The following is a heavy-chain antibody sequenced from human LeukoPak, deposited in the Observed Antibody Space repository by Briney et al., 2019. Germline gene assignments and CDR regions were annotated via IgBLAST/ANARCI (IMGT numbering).Heavy chain of an antibody. Sequence: PGRSLRLSCAAPGFTFSSYAMHWVRQAPGKGLEWVAVISYDGSNKYYADSVKGRFTISRDNSKNTLYLQMNSLRAEDTAVYYCARAESGVFDYWGQGTLVTVSS. CDR1: GFTFSSYA. J-gene: IGHJ4*02. CDR2: ISYDGSNK. D-gene: IGHD3-10*01. V-gene: IGHV3-30-3*01. CDR3: ARAESGVFDY.